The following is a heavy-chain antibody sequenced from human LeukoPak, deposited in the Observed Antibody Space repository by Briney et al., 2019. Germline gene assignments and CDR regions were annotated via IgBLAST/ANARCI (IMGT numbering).Heavy chain of an antibody. Sequence: GGSLRLSCAASGFTFDDYAMHWVRQAPGKGLEWVSLISWDGGSTYYADSVRGRFTISRDNSKNSLYLQMNSLRAEDTALYYCAKVAVAGTKVYYFDYWGQGTLVTVSS. V-gene: IGHV3-43D*04. D-gene: IGHD6-19*01. CDR1: GFTFDDYA. CDR3: AKVAVAGTKVYYFDY. CDR2: ISWDGGST. J-gene: IGHJ4*02.